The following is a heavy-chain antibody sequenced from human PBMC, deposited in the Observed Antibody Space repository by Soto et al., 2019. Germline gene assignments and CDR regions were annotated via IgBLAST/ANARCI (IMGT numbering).Heavy chain of an antibody. D-gene: IGHD1-1*01. V-gene: IGHV3-21*01. CDR2: ISSSSSYI. CDR1: GFTFSSYS. J-gene: IGHJ6*02. CDR3: AISLNDGGYYYYGMDV. Sequence: EVQLVESGGGLVKPGGSLRLSCAASGFTFSSYSLNWVRQSPGKGLEWVSSISSSSSYIYYADSVKGRFTISRDNAKNSLYLQMNSLSAEDTAVYYCAISLNDGGYYYYGMDVWGQGTTVTVSS.